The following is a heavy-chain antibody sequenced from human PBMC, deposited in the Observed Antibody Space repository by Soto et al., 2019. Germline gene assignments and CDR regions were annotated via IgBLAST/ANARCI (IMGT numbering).Heavy chain of an antibody. CDR2: INAGNGNT. J-gene: IGHJ6*02. CDR3: AREGRGSSWFIGYYYYGMDV. D-gene: IGHD6-13*01. V-gene: IGHV1-3*01. Sequence: ASVKGSCKASGYTFTSYAMHWVRQAPGQRLEWMGWINAGNGNTKYSQKFQGRVTITRDTSASTAYMELSSLRSEDTAVYYCAREGRGSSWFIGYYYYGMDVWGQGTTVTVSS. CDR1: GYTFTSYA.